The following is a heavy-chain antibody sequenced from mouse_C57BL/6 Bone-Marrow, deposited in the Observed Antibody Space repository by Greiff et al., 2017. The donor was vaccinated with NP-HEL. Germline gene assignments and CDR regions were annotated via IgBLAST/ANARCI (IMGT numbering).Heavy chain of an antibody. Sequence: EVQLQQSGPELVKPGASVKISCKASGYTFTDYYMNWVKQSHGKSLEWIGDINPKNGGTSYNQKFKGKATLTVDKSSSTAYMELRSLTSEDSAVYYCARRGGYWYYFDYWGQGTTLTVSS. CDR2: INPKNGGT. D-gene: IGHD2-3*01. CDR1: GYTFTDYY. CDR3: ARRGGYWYYFDY. V-gene: IGHV1-26*01. J-gene: IGHJ2*01.